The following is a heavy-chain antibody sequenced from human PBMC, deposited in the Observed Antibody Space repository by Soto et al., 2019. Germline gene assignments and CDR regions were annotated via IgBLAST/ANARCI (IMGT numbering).Heavy chain of an antibody. V-gene: IGHV4-34*01. D-gene: IGHD6-19*01. Sequence: SETLSLTCAVYGGSFSGYYWSWIRQPPGKGLEWIGEISHSGSTNYNPSLKSRVTISLDTSKNQFSLRLRSMTAADTTVYYCASYNGWFYRTYFDYWGQGTLVTVSS. CDR1: GGSFSGYY. J-gene: IGHJ4*02. CDR3: ASYNGWFYRTYFDY. CDR2: ISHSGST.